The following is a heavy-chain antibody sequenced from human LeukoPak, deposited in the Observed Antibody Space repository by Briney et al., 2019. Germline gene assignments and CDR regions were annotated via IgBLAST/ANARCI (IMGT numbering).Heavy chain of an antibody. Sequence: SVKVSCKASGGTFSSYAISWVRQAPGQGLEWMGGIIPIFGTANYAQKFQGRVTITADKSTSTAYMELSSLRSEDTAVYYCATGGYSYAMFDYWGQGTLVTVSS. CDR2: IIPIFGTA. D-gene: IGHD5-18*01. CDR3: ATGGYSYAMFDY. CDR1: GGTFSSYA. J-gene: IGHJ4*02. V-gene: IGHV1-69*06.